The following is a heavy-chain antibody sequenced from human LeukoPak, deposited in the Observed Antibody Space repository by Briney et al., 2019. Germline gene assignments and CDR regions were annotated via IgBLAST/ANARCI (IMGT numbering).Heavy chain of an antibody. CDR1: GGSFSGYY. CDR3: ARSVPYGSGSYYDY. Sequence: PSETLSLTCAVYGGSFSGYYWSWIRQPAGKGLEWIGRIYTSGSTNYNPSLKSRVTMSEDRSKNQISLKLSSVTAADTAVYYCARSVPYGSGSYYDYWGQGTLVTVSS. J-gene: IGHJ4*02. D-gene: IGHD3-10*01. CDR2: IYTSGST. V-gene: IGHV4-59*10.